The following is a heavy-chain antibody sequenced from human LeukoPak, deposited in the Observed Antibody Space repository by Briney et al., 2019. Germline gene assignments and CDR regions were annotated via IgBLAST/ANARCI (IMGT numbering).Heavy chain of an antibody. J-gene: IGHJ6*02. D-gene: IGHD5/OR15-5a*01. Sequence: SETLSLTCTVSGGSISSYYWSWIRQPAGKGLEWIGRIYTSGSTNYNPSLKSRVTMSVDTSKNQFSLKLSSVTAADTAVYYCARDITSTYLSYYYYYSMDVWGQGTTVTVSS. CDR3: ARDITSTYLSYYYYYSMDV. CDR1: GGSISSYY. V-gene: IGHV4-4*07. CDR2: IYTSGST.